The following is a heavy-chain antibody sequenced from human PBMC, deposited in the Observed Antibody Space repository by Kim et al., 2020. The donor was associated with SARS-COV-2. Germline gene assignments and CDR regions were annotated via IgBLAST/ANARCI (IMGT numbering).Heavy chain of an antibody. CDR3: AREPYGDYGY. Sequence: SETLSLTCTVSGGSISSYYWSWIRQPPGKGLEWIGYIYYSGSTNYNPSLKSRVTISVDTSKNQFSLKLSSVTAADTAVYYCAREPYGDYGYWGQGTLVTVSS. V-gene: IGHV4-59*13. CDR1: GGSISSYY. J-gene: IGHJ4*02. CDR2: IYYSGST. D-gene: IGHD4-17*01.